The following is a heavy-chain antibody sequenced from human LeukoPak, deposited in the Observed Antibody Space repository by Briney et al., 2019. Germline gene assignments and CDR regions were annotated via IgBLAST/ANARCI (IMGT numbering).Heavy chain of an antibody. CDR1: GYTFTSYA. D-gene: IGHD3-10*01. CDR3: ARGGIASGSIARGAFDI. J-gene: IGHJ3*02. CDR2: IIPILGIA. V-gene: IGHV1-69*04. Sequence: SVKVSCKASGYTFTSYAISWVRQAPGQGLEWMGRIIPILGIANYAQKFQGRVTITADKSTSTAYMELSSLRSEDTAVYYCARGGIASGSIARGAFDIWGQGTMVTVSS.